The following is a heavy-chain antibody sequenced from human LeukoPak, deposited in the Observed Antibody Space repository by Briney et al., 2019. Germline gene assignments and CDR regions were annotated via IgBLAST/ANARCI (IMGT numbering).Heavy chain of an antibody. CDR1: GYTLTELS. J-gene: IGHJ3*02. Sequence: ASVKVSCKVSGYTLTELSMHWVRQAPGKGLEWMGGFDPEDGETIYAQKFQGRVTMTEDTSTDTAYMELSSLRSEDTAVYYCARHIPTYGSGSYWVSYAFDIWGQGTMVTVSS. V-gene: IGHV1-24*01. CDR3: ARHIPTYGSGSYWVSYAFDI. D-gene: IGHD3-10*01. CDR2: FDPEDGET.